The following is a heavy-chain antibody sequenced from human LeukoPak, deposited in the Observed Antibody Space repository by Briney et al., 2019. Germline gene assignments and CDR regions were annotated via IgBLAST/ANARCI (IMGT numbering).Heavy chain of an antibody. CDR2: INHSGST. D-gene: IGHD1-26*01. V-gene: IGHV4-34*01. J-gene: IGHJ5*02. Sequence: SETLSLTCAVYGGSFSGYYWSWIRQPPGKGLEWIGEINHSGSTNYNPSLKSRVTISVDTSKNQFSLKLSSVTAADTAVYYCARGLSGSYLSWFDPWGQGTLVTVSS. CDR1: GGSFSGYY. CDR3: ARGLSGSYLSWFDP.